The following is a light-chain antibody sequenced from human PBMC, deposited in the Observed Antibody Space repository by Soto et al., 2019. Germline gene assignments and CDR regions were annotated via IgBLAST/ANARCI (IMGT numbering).Light chain of an antibody. CDR2: LGS. Sequence: DIVMTQSPLSLPVTPGEPASISCRSSQSLLHSNGYNYLDWYLXKQGQSQQLXIYLGSNRASGVPDRFSGSGSGTDFTMKISRVEAEDGAVYDGMQALQTPITFGQGTRLEIK. J-gene: IGKJ5*01. CDR1: QSLLHSNGYNY. V-gene: IGKV2-28*01. CDR3: MQALQTPIT.